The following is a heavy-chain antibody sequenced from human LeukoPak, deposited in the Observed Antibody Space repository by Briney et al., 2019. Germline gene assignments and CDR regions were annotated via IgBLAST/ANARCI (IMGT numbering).Heavy chain of an antibody. J-gene: IGHJ4*02. CDR2: INSNSGGT. V-gene: IGHV1-2*02. D-gene: IGHD6-6*01. CDR3: ARGSYSSSSPFDY. Sequence: ASVKVSCKASGYTFTGYYMHWVRQAPGQGLEWMGWINSNSGGTNYAQKFQGRVTMTRDTSISTAYMELSRLRSDDTAVYYCARGSYSSSSPFDYWGQGTLVTVSS. CDR1: GYTFTGYY.